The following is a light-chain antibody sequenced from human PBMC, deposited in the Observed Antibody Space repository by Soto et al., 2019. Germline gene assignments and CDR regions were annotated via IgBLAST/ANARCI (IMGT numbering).Light chain of an antibody. CDR2: HAS. V-gene: IGKV1-5*01. J-gene: IGKJ1*01. Sequence: EIRLTQSPSTLSASVGDRVTITCRASQNIADRLAWYQQKPGKAPELLIYHASSLESGVPVRFRGSVSGTEFTLTISSLLPDDLATYYCEQYQDYWSFGQGTKVEIK. CDR1: QNIADR. CDR3: EQYQDYWS.